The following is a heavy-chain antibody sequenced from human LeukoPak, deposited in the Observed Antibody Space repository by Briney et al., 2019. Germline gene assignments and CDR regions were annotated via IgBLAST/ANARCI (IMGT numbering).Heavy chain of an antibody. CDR3: ARENTAVPGGDC. CDR2: IKQDGSEQ. CDR1: GFTISTYW. D-gene: IGHD5-18*01. Sequence: PGGSLRLSCAASGFTISTYWMSWVRQAPGKGLEWLANIKQDGSEQYYVDSVKGRFAISRDNAKNSVYPQMNGLRAEDTAVYYCARENTAVPGGDCWGQGTLVTVSP. J-gene: IGHJ4*02. V-gene: IGHV3-7*01.